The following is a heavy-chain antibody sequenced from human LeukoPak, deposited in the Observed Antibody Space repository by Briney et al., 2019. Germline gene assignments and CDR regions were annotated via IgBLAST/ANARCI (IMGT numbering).Heavy chain of an antibody. CDR2: ISWSSGSI. J-gene: IGHJ4*02. V-gene: IGHV3-9*01. CDR3: AKDPNYYYDSSGYYDY. D-gene: IGHD3-22*01. CDR1: GFTFSSYA. Sequence: GGSLRLSCAASGFTFSSYAMHWVRQAPGKGLEWVSGISWSSGSIGYADSVKGRFTISRDNAKNSLYLQMNSLRAEDTALYYCAKDPNYYYDSSGYYDYWGQGTLVTVSS.